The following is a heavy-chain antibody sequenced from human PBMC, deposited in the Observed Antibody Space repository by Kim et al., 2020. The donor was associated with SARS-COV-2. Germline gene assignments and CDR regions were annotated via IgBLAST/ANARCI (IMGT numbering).Heavy chain of an antibody. D-gene: IGHD4-4*01. J-gene: IGHJ6*02. Sequence: HYADSVKGRFTASRDISKSTVYLQMNSLRADDTAVYYCARSGAYSYYGMDVWGQGTTVTVSS. CDR3: ARSGAYSYYGMDV. V-gene: IGHV3-53*01.